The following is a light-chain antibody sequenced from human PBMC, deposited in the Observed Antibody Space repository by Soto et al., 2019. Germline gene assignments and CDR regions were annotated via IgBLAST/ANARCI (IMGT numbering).Light chain of an antibody. CDR3: GADHGSGSNFVVV. Sequence: QAVVTQPPSASASLGASVTLTCTLSSGYSNYKVDWYQQRPGKGPRFVMRVGTGGIVGSKGDSIPDRFSVLGSGLNRYLTIKNIQEEDESDYHCGADHGSGSNFVVVFGGGTKLTVL. CDR1: SGYSNYK. J-gene: IGLJ2*01. CDR2: VGTGGIVG. V-gene: IGLV9-49*01.